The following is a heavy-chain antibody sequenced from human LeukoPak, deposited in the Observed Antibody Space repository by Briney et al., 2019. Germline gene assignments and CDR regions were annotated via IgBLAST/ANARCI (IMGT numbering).Heavy chain of an antibody. CDR2: IYYSGST. D-gene: IGHD2-2*01. V-gene: IGHV4-31*03. CDR3: ASGSIDIVVVPALDY. J-gene: IGHJ4*02. CDR1: GGSISSGGYY. Sequence: SETLSLTCTVSGGSISSGGYYWSWIRQHPGKGLEWIGYIYYSGSTYYSPSLKSRVTISVDTSKNQFSLKLSSVTAADTAVYYCASGSIDIVVVPALDYWGQGTLVTVSS.